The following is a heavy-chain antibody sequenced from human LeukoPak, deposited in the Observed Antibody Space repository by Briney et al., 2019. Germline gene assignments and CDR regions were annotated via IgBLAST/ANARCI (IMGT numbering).Heavy chain of an antibody. D-gene: IGHD1/OR15-1a*01. CDR2: ISADSSQI. J-gene: IGHJ4*02. CDR3: ARDRKQTPDC. V-gene: IGHV3-21*01. CDR1: GFSLSTWN. Sequence: GGALRLSCAASGFSLSTWNMHWVRQAPGKGLEWVSSISADSSQIYYADSVKGRFTISRDHAENSLYLQMNSLRVEDTGVYYCARDRKQTPDCWGQGTLVTVS.